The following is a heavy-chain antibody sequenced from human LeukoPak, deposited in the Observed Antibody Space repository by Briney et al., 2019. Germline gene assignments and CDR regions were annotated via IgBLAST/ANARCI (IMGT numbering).Heavy chain of an antibody. CDR2: INHSGST. Sequence: PSETLSLTCAVYGGSFSGYYWSWIRQPPGKGLEWIGEINHSGSTNYNPSLKSRVTISVDTSKNQFSLKLSSVTAADTAVYYCASPTCYDFWSGYFDWGQGTLVTVSS. CDR3: ASPTCYDFWSGYFD. V-gene: IGHV4-34*01. D-gene: IGHD3-3*01. CDR1: GGSFSGYY. J-gene: IGHJ4*02.